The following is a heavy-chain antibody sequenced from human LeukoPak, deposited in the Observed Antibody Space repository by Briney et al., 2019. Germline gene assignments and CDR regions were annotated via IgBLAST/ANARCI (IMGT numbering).Heavy chain of an antibody. CDR2: IIPIFGTA. CDR3: ARERSPDYGMDV. V-gene: IGHV1-69*13. CDR1: GYTFTSYG. Sequence: SVKVSCKASGYTFTSYGISWVRQAPGQGLEWMGGIIPIFGTANYAQKFQGRVTITADESTSTAYMELSSLRSEDTAVYYCARERSPDYGMDVWGQGTTVTVSS. J-gene: IGHJ6*02.